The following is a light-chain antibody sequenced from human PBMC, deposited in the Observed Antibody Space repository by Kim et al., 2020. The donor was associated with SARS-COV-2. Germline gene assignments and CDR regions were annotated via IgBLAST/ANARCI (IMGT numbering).Light chain of an antibody. V-gene: IGLV3-19*01. Sequence: ALGQTVRMTCQGDRLRSYNASWYQQKPGQAPLLVFYGKNNRPSGIPDRFSGSYSGNTASLTITAAQAEDEADYYCNSRESSANHWMFGGGTQLTVL. CDR1: RLRSYN. CDR2: GKN. J-gene: IGLJ3*02. CDR3: NSRESSANHWM.